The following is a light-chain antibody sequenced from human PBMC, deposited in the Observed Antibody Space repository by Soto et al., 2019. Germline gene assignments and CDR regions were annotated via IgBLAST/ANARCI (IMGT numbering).Light chain of an antibody. Sequence: EIVMTQSPATLSVSPGERATLSCRASQSVSSNLAWYQQKPGQAPRLLIYGASTRATGIPARFSGSGSGTEFTLTISSLQSEDFAVYHCQQSYSTPYTFGQGTKLEIK. CDR1: QSVSSN. CDR2: GAS. J-gene: IGKJ2*01. CDR3: QQSYSTPYT. V-gene: IGKV3-15*01.